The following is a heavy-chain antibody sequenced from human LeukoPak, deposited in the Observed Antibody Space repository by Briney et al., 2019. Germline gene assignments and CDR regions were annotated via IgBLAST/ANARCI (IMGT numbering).Heavy chain of an antibody. J-gene: IGHJ3*02. V-gene: IGHV4-61*02. CDR2: IYTSGST. Sequence: SQTLSLTCTVSGGSISSGNYYRNWIRQPAGKGLEWIGRIYTSGSTNYNPSLKSRVTISVDTSKNQFSLKLSSVTAADTAVYYCARDTRWIGYWDDAFDIWGQGTMVTVSS. CDR3: ARDTRWIGYWDDAFDI. CDR1: GGSISSGNYY. D-gene: IGHD3-3*01.